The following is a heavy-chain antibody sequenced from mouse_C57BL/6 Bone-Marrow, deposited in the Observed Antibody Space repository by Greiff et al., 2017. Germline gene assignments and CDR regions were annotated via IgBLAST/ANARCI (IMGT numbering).Heavy chain of an antibody. Sequence: VQLQQPGAELVMPGASVKLSCKASGYTFTSYWMHWVKQRPGQGLEWIGEIDPSDSYTNYNQKFKGKSTLTVDKSSSTAYMQLSSLTSEDSAVYYWARGTAQATKAMDYWGQGTSVTVSS. CDR1: GYTFTSYW. J-gene: IGHJ4*01. CDR3: ARGTAQATKAMDY. CDR2: IDPSDSYT. V-gene: IGHV1-69*01. D-gene: IGHD3-2*02.